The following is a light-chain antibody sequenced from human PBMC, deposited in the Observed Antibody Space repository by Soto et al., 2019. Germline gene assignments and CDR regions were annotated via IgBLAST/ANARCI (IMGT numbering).Light chain of an antibody. Sequence: EILITQSPGTLSVSPGERVILSCRASQSVNSNLAWYQQKPGQTPSLIISGASTRATGIPVRFSGSGSGTEFTLTISSLQSEDFAVYYCQQYHNWPLITFGQGTRLEIK. V-gene: IGKV3-15*01. CDR3: QQYHNWPLIT. J-gene: IGKJ5*01. CDR2: GAS. CDR1: QSVNSN.